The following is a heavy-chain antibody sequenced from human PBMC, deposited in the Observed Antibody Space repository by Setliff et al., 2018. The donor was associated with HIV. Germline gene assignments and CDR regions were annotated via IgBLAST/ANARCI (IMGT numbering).Heavy chain of an antibody. V-gene: IGHV3-21*04. CDR3: AKGASLVPRRPHFCYFDY. CDR1: GFVFTDHS. Sequence: PGGSLRLSCAASGFVFTDHSLHWVRQAPGEGLEWISSISSISTYIYYADSVKGRLTISRDNSKNTLYLQMNRLRADDTAIYYCAKGASLVPRRPHFCYFDYWGQGALVTVSS. J-gene: IGHJ4*02. D-gene: IGHD3-16*02. CDR2: ISSISTYI.